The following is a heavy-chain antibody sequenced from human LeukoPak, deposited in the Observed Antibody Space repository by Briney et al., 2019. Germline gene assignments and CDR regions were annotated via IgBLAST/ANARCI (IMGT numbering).Heavy chain of an antibody. CDR1: GFTFSDYY. D-gene: IGHD6-19*01. Sequence: PGGSLRLSCAASGFTFSDYYMSWIRQAPGKGLEWVSYISSSGSTIYYADSVKGRFTISRDNAKNSLYLQINSLRAEDTAVYCCATWGSIAVAGHHYWGQGTLVTVSS. J-gene: IGHJ4*02. CDR3: ATWGSIAVAGHHY. CDR2: ISSSGSTI. V-gene: IGHV3-11*04.